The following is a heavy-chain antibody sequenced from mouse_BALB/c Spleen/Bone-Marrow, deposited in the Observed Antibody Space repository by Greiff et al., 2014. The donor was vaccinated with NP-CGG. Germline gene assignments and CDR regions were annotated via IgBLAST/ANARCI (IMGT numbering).Heavy chain of an antibody. J-gene: IGHJ2*01. CDR1: GFSLTSYG. CDR3: ARSTTTDYFDY. V-gene: IGHV2-9*02. Sequence: VKLMESGPGLVAPSQSLSITCTVSGFSLTSYGVHWVRQPPGKGLEWLGVIWAGGTTNYNSALMSRLSISKDNSKSQVFLKMNCLQTDDTAMYYCARSTTTDYFDYWGQGTTLTVSS. CDR2: IWAGGTT. D-gene: IGHD1-1*01.